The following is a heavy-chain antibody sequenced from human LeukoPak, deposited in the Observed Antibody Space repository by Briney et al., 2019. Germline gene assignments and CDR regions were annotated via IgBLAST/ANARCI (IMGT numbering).Heavy chain of an antibody. V-gene: IGHV4-30-4*01. Sequence: SQTLSLTCTVSGGSISRGDFYWSWIRQPPGKGLEWVGYIYYNGNTYYNPSLKSRLIISRDTSKNQFSLKLSSVTAADTAVYYCAKAGWRGGGTFHEFDPWGQGTLVTVSS. J-gene: IGHJ5*02. CDR1: GGSISRGDFY. CDR2: IYYNGNT. D-gene: IGHD3-16*01. CDR3: AKAGWRGGGTFHEFDP.